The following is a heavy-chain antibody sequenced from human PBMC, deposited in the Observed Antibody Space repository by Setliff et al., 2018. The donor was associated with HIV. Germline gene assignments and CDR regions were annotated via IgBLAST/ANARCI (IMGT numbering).Heavy chain of an antibody. CDR2: IHHSGRT. CDR1: GGTFSDYS. Sequence: PSETLSLTCAVYGGTFSDYSWTWIRWPPGKGLEWIGEIHHSGRTEYNPSLTSRITMSVDSSKNQFSLRLTSVAAAETAVYYCARGRCTGGTCSGRYSYLRIDVWGKGTTVTVSS. D-gene: IGHD2-8*02. J-gene: IGHJ6*03. V-gene: IGHV4-34*01. CDR3: ARGRCTGGTCSGRYSYLRIDV.